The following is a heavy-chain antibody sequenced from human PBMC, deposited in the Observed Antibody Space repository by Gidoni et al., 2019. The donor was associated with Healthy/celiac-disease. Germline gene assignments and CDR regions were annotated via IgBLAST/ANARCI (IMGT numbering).Heavy chain of an antibody. V-gene: IGHV5-10-1*03. J-gene: IGHJ6*02. D-gene: IGHD2-15*01. CDR3: ARVEEVAATPYYYYYGMDV. CDR1: GYSFTSYW. Sequence: EVQLVQSGAEVKKPGESLRISCKGSGYSFTSYWISWVRQMPGKGLVWMGRIDPSDSYTNYSPSFQGHVTISADKSISTAYLQWSSLKASDTAMYYCARVEEVAATPYYYYYGMDVWGQGTTVTVSS. CDR2: IDPSDSYT.